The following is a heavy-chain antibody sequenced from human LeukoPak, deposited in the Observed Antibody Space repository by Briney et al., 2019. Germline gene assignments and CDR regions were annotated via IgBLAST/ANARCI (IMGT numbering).Heavy chain of an antibody. CDR2: INHSGSS. D-gene: IGHD6-13*01. CDR1: GGSFSDYY. CDR3: ARVGGIAAAGRLSNWFDP. Sequence: SETLSLTCAVYGGSFSDYYWSWIRQPPGKGLEWIAEINHSGSSKYNPSLKSRVTISVDTSKNQFSLKLTSVTAADTAVYYCARVGGIAAAGRLSNWFDPWGQGTLVTVSS. V-gene: IGHV4-34*01. J-gene: IGHJ5*02.